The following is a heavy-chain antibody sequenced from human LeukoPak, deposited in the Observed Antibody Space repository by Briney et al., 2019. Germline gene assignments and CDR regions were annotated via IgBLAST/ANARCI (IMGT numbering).Heavy chain of an antibody. J-gene: IGHJ6*03. CDR2: ISGSGGST. CDR1: GFTFNSYA. Sequence: GGSLRLSCAASGFTFNSYAMSWVRQAPGKGLEWVSTISGSGGSTYYADSVKGRFIISRDNSKNTLYLQMNSLRAEDTAVYYCASPVPAATYYYMDVWGKGTTVTVSS. D-gene: IGHD2-2*01. CDR3: ASPVPAATYYYMDV. V-gene: IGHV3-23*01.